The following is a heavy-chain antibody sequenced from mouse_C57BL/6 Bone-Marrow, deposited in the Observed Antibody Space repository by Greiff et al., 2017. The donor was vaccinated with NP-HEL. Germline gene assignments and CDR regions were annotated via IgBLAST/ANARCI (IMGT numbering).Heavy chain of an antibody. V-gene: IGHV2-9*01. Sequence: VKLMESGPGLVAPSQSLSITCTVSGFSLTSYGVDWVRQPPGKGLAWLGVIWGGGSTNYNSALMSRLSISKDNSKSQVFLKMNSLQTEYTAMYDCAKQGDGSSYGFAYWGQGTLVTVSA. D-gene: IGHD1-1*01. CDR2: IWGGGST. J-gene: IGHJ3*01. CDR3: AKQGDGSSYGFAY. CDR1: GFSLTSYG.